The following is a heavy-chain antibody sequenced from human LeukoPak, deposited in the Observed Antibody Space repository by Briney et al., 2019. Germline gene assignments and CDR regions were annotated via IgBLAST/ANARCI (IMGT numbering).Heavy chain of an antibody. Sequence: GGSLRLSCAASGFTFSSYAMSWVRQAPGKGLEWVSAISGSGDNTYYADSVRGRFTISRDNYKNTLYLQMNSLRAEDTAVYYCAKDVDGAGSGYVSGMDVWGQGTLVTVSS. CDR3: AKDVDGAGSGYVSGMDV. D-gene: IGHD3-22*01. CDR1: GFTFSSYA. V-gene: IGHV3-23*01. J-gene: IGHJ6*02. CDR2: ISGSGDNT.